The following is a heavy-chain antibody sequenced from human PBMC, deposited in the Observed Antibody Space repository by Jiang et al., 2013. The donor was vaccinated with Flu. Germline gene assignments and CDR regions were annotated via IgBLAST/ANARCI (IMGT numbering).Heavy chain of an antibody. CDR2: ISSGGSTM. CDR3: ARAGSSGLYVPDL. V-gene: IGHV3-48*03. D-gene: IGHD2-8*01. Sequence: QLLESGGGLVQPGGSLRLSCAASGFTFINYEMNWVRQAPGKGLEWVSYISSGGSTMYYADSVRGRFTISRDNAKNSLFLQINSLRAEDTALYYCARAGSSGLYVPDLWGQGTQVTVSS. J-gene: IGHJ5*02. CDR1: GFTFINYE.